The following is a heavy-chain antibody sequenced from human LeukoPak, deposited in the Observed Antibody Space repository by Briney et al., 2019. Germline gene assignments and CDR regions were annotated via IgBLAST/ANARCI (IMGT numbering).Heavy chain of an antibody. CDR2: IYSGGST. V-gene: IGHV3-53*01. D-gene: IGHD3-22*01. CDR1: GFTVSSNY. J-gene: IGHJ4*02. Sequence: GGSLRLSCAASGFTVSSNYMSWVRQAPGKGLEWVSAIYSGGSTYYADSVKGRFTISRDNSKNTLYLQMNSLRAEDTAVYYCARYYDSSGYYYAFDYWGQGTLVTVSS. CDR3: ARYYDSSGYYYAFDY.